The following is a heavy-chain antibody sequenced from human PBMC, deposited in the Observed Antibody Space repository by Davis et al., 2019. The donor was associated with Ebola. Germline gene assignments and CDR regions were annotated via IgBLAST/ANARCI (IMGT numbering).Heavy chain of an antibody. CDR2: IIPIFGTA. Sequence: SVKVSCKASGGTFSSYAISWVRQAPGQGLEWMGGIIPIFGTANYAQKFQGRVTITADKSTSTAYMELSSLRSEDTAVYYCARAYSNDLEDYYYYGMDVWGQGTTVTVSS. CDR1: GGTFSSYA. J-gene: IGHJ6*02. D-gene: IGHD4-11*01. V-gene: IGHV1-69*06. CDR3: ARAYSNDLEDYYYYGMDV.